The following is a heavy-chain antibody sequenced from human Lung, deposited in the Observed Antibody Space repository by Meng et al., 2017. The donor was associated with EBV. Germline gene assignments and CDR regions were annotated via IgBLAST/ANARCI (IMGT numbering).Heavy chain of an antibody. D-gene: IGHD4-23*01. CDR3: AKGKPVDY. Sequence: QVQLVESGGGVVQPGRSLRLSCVASGFAFSDSGMHWVRQAPGKGLEWVAVIFYDGGMKYYGDSVRGRFTISRDNPKNTVYLQMNGLRTEDTALYYCAKGKPVDYWGRGTLVTVSS. J-gene: IGHJ4*02. CDR2: IFYDGGMK. CDR1: GFAFSDSG. V-gene: IGHV3-30*18.